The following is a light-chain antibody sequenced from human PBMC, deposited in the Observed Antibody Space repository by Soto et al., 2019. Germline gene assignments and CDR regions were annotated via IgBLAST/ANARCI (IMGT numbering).Light chain of an antibody. CDR2: EVS. V-gene: IGLV2-14*01. J-gene: IGLJ1*01. Sequence: QSALTQPASVSGSPGQSITISCTGTSSDVGAYNYVSWFQQHPGKAPTLIISEVSNRPSGVSNRFSGSKSGNAASLTISGLQAEDEADYFCFSFTTDWTHLFGTGTKLTVL. CDR1: SSDVGAYNY. CDR3: FSFTTDWTHL.